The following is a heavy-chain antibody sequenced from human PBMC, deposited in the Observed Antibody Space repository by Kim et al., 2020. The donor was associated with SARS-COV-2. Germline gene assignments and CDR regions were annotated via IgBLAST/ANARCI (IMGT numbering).Heavy chain of an antibody. CDR3: ASGGLLAPVEY. CDR2: T. V-gene: IGHV3-11*06. D-gene: IGHD3-10*01. J-gene: IGHJ4*02. Sequence: TNYADSVKGRLTVSGDHAKKSLYLQMSSLRAEDTAVYYCASGGLLAPVEYWGQGTLVTVSS.